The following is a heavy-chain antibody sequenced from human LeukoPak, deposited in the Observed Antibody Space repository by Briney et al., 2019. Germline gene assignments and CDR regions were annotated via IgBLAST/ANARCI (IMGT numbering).Heavy chain of an antibody. V-gene: IGHV1-69*04. J-gene: IGHJ4*02. CDR2: IIPILGIA. CDR3: ARDREGYCSGGSCPFDY. Sequence: SVKVSCKASGGTFSGYAIGWVRQAPGQGLEWMGRIIPILGIANYAQKFQGRVTITADKSTSTAYMELSSLRSEDTAVYYCARDREGYCSGGSCPFDYWGQGTLVTVSS. CDR1: GGTFSGYA. D-gene: IGHD2-15*01.